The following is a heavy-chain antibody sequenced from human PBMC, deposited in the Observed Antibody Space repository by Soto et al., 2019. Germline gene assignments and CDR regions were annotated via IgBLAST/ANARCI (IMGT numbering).Heavy chain of an antibody. D-gene: IGHD3-3*01. CDR2: IIPIFGTA. CDR3: ARPSYYDFWSGYYEGVDASRVNYYYGMDV. V-gene: IGHV1-69*13. J-gene: IGHJ6*02. Sequence: SVKVSCKASGGTFSSYAISWVRQAPGQGLEWMGGIIPIFGTANYAQKFQGRVTITADESTSTAYMEMSSLRSEDTAVYYCARPSYYDFWSGYYEGVDASRVNYYYGMDVWGQGTTVTVSS. CDR1: GGTFSSYA.